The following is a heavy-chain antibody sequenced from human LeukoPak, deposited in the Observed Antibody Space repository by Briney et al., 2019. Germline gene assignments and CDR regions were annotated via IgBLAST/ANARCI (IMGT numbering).Heavy chain of an antibody. V-gene: IGHV4-61*02. D-gene: IGHD2-2*01. CDR1: GGSISSGNYY. CDR3: ARDISRDSTSWNTLEY. Sequence: SETLSLTCTVSGGSISSGNYYWSWIRQPAGKGLEWIGRIYTSGSTSYNPSLKSRVTISIDTSKKQFSLRLSSVTAADTAVYYCARDISRDSTSWNTLEYWGQGTLVTVSS. J-gene: IGHJ4*02. CDR2: IYTSGST.